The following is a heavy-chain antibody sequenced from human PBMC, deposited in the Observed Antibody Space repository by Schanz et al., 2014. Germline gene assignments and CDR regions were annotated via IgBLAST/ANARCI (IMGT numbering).Heavy chain of an antibody. V-gene: IGHV4-31*03. CDR2: ISYSGST. Sequence: QVQLQESGPGLVKPSQTLSLTCTVSGDSISSGGYYWSWIRQHPGKGLEWIGFISYSGSTYYNPSLKSRVPISLDTSKNQFSLTLTSLTAADTAVYYCARDTTWRLDLWGRGTLXTVSS. D-gene: IGHD1-1*01. CDR3: ARDTTWRLDL. CDR1: GDSISSGGYY. J-gene: IGHJ2*01.